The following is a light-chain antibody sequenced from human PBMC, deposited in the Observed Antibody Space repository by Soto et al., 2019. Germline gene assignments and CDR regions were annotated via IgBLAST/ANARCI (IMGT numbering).Light chain of an antibody. CDR2: GAS. V-gene: IGKV3-15*01. CDR3: QQYYNWYT. J-gene: IGKJ2*01. CDR1: QSVDTK. Sequence: ETVMTQSPATLSVSLGERVILSCRASQSVDTKLAWYQHKPGQAPRLLIYGASTRATGIPARFSGSGSGTEFTLTISGLQSEDFAVYFCQQYYNWYTYGQGTKLEIK.